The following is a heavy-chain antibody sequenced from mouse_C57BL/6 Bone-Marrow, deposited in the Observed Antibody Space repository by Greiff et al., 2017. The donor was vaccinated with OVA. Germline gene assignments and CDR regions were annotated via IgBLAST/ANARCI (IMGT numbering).Heavy chain of an antibody. CDR2: INPSSGYT. CDR1: GYTFTSYT. J-gene: IGHJ3*01. D-gene: IGHD1-1*01. CDR3: ARNYYGSSFAY. Sequence: QVQLQQPGAELVRPGTSVKLSCKASGYTFTSYTMHWVKQRPGQGLEWIGYINPSSGYTKYNQKFKDKATLTADKSSSTAYMQLSSLTSEDSAVYYCARNYYGSSFAYWGQGTLVTVSA. V-gene: IGHV1-4*01.